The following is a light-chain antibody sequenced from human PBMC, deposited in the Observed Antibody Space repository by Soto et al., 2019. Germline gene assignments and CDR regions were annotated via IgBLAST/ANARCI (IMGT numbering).Light chain of an antibody. V-gene: IGKV1-6*01. J-gene: IGKJ1*01. CDR2: SAS. CDR3: LQDFNFPRT. CDR1: QGIRRD. Sequence: AIQMTQSPSSLSASVGDTVTITCRASQGIRRDLSWYQQKPGEAPKLLIYSASDLQGAVPSRFRGSGSGTDFTRTISSLQPEDFATYYCLQDFNFPRTFGQGTKVEV.